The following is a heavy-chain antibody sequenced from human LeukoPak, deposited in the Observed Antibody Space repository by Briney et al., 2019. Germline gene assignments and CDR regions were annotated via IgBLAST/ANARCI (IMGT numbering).Heavy chain of an antibody. V-gene: IGHV4-61*01. CDR2: IYYSGST. CDR3: AREYSSSDYFDY. D-gene: IGHD6-19*01. J-gene: IGHJ4*02. CDR1: GDSIRSSNYY. Sequence: SETLSLTCTVSGDSIRSSNYYWSWIRQPPGKGLEWIGYIYYSGSTKNSPSLKSRVTISVNTSKNQFSLKVSSVTAADTAVYYCAREYSSSDYFDYWGQGTLVTVSS.